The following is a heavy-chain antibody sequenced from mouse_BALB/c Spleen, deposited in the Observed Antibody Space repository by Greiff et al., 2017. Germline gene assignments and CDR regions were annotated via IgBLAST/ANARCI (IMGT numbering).Heavy chain of an antibody. CDR1: GYTFTSYN. D-gene: IGHD3-1*01. CDR2: IYPGNGDT. Sequence: QVQLQQPGAELVKPGASVKMSCKASGYTFTSYNMHWVKQTPGQGLEWIGAIYPGNGDTSYNQKFKGKATLTADKSSSTAYMQLSSLTSEDSAVYYCAISVGDFDYWGQGTTLTVSS. J-gene: IGHJ2*01. V-gene: IGHV1-12*01. CDR3: AISVGDFDY.